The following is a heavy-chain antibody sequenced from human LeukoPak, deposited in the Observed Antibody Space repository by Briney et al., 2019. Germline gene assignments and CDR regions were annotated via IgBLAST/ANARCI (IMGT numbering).Heavy chain of an antibody. D-gene: IGHD5-12*01. CDR1: GYTFTSYA. CDR3: AREGQGYRGYYYYYMDV. CDR2: ISAYNGNT. Sequence: ASVKVSCKASGYTFTSYAISWVRQAPGQGLEWMGWISAYNGNTNYAQKLQGRVTMTTDTSTSTAYMELRSLRSDDTAVYYCAREGQGYRGYYYYYMDVWGKGTTVTVSS. J-gene: IGHJ6*03. V-gene: IGHV1-18*01.